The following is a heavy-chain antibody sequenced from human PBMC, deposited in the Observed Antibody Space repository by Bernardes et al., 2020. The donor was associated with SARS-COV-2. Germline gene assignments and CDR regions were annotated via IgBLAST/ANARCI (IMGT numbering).Heavy chain of an antibody. J-gene: IGHJ6*02. V-gene: IGHV4-4*07. CDR3: ARDKWIPYDYYYGTDV. CDR1: GGSISGYY. Sequence: ETLSLTCSVSGGSISGYYWSWIRQPAGKGLEWLGRIDTSKNTNYNPSLKSRITMSVDTSKNQFSLKLNSVTAADTAVYYCARDKWIPYDYYYGTDVWGQGTTVTVSS. CDR2: IDTSKNT. D-gene: IGHD5-12*01.